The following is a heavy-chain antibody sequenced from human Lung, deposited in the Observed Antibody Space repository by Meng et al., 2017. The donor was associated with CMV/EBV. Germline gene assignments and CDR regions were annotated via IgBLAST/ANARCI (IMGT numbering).Heavy chain of an antibody. CDR2: IYYSGST. V-gene: IGHV4-30-4*01. Sequence: HVRCQWLAQALVYHYTNPHHTSTVSVGTCTSGVYSCPCIRPPQEKGLELMWYIYYSGSTYYNPSPKSRVPISVDTSKNLFSLKLCSVTAADTAVYYCAIGPTTYFDYWGQGTLVTVSS. D-gene: IGHD4-17*01. J-gene: IGHJ4*02. CDR1: VGTCTSGVYS. CDR3: AIGPTTYFDY.